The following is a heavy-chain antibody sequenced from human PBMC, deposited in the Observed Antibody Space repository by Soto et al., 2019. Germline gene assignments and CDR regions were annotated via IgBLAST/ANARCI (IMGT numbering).Heavy chain of an antibody. V-gene: IGHV4-39*01. D-gene: IGHD3-16*01. CDR3: ARHGVYPFVDY. J-gene: IGHJ4*02. CDR1: GGPISSSSYY. Sequence: SETLSLTCTVSGGPISSSSYYWGWIRQPPGKGLEWIGSIYYSGSTYYNPSLKSRVTISVDTSKNQFSLKLSSVTAADTAVYYCARHGVYPFVDYWGQGTLVTVSS. CDR2: IYYSGST.